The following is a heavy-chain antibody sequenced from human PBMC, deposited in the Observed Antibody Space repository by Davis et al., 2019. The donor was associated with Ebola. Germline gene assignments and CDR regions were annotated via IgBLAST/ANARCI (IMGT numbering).Heavy chain of an antibody. D-gene: IGHD3-10*01. CDR1: GGSVSSGSYY. CDR3: ARRGRARGMDV. J-gene: IGHJ6*02. CDR2: IYYSGST. Sequence: MPGGSLRLSCTVSGGSVSSGSYYWSWIRQPPGKGLEWIGYIYYSGSTNYNPSLKSRVTISVDTSKNQFSLKLSSVTAADTAVYYCARRGRARGMDVWGQGTTVTVSS. V-gene: IGHV4-61*01.